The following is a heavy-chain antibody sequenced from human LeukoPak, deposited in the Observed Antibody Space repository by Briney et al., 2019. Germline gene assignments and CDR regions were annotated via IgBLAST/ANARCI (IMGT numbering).Heavy chain of an antibody. CDR3: AGLVGRYSSGLYYYYFDY. CDR2: MYLSGAT. V-gene: IGHV4-4*02. D-gene: IGHD3-22*01. CDR1: GDFINSLDL. Sequence: SETLSLTCTVSGDFINSLDLWSWVRQPPGKGLEWIGEMYLSGATHSNPSVKSRVTISIDKSKNQFFLNLSSVTAADTAVYYCAGLVGRYSSGLYYYYFDYWGQGTLVTVSS. J-gene: IGHJ4*02.